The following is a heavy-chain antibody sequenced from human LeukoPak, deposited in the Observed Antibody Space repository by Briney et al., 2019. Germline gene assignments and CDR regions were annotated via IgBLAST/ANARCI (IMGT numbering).Heavy chain of an antibody. CDR2: ISYDGSNK. CDR3: ARDRDSSGWYEGFDY. D-gene: IGHD6-19*01. Sequence: GGSLRLSCAASGFTFSSSAMHWVRQAPDKGLEWVAVISYDGSNKYYADSVKGRFTISRDNSKDTLYLQMSSLRADDTAVYYCARDRDSSGWYEGFDYWGQGTLVTVSS. J-gene: IGHJ4*02. V-gene: IGHV3-30-3*01. CDR1: GFTFSSSA.